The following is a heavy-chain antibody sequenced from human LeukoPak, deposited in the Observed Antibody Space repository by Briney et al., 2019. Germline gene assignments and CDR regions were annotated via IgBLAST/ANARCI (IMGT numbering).Heavy chain of an antibody. V-gene: IGHV4-59*01. CDR2: IYYSGST. Sequence: PSETLSLTCTVSGGSISTYYWSWIRQPPGKGLEWIGYIYYSGSTNYNPSLKSRVTISIDTSKNLSSLILSSLTASDTAVYYCARSERYSSGWYFYFDYWGQGTLVTVSS. CDR3: ARSERYSSGWYFYFDY. J-gene: IGHJ4*02. CDR1: GGSISTYY. D-gene: IGHD6-19*01.